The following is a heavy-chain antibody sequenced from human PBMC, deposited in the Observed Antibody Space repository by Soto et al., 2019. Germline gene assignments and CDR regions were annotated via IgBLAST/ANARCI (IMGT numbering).Heavy chain of an antibody. CDR3: ARDLYDILTGYTPLDYYYGMDV. D-gene: IGHD3-9*01. Sequence: EASVKVSCKASGYTFTSYGISWVRQAPGQGLEWMGWISAYNGNTNYAQKLQGRVTMTTDTSTSTAYMELRSLRSDDTAVYYCARDLYDILTGYTPLDYYYGMDVWGQGTTVTVSS. J-gene: IGHJ6*02. CDR2: ISAYNGNT. V-gene: IGHV1-18*01. CDR1: GYTFTSYG.